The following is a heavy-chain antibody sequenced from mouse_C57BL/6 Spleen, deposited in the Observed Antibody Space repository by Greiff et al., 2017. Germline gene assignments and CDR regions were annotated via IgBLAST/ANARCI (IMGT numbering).Heavy chain of an antibody. V-gene: IGHV1-26*01. CDR2: INPNNGGT. CDR1: GYTFTDYY. CDR3: ARGDYGSSLWYFDV. D-gene: IGHD1-1*01. Sequence: VQLQQSGPELVKPGASVKISCKASGYTFTDYYMNWVKQSHGKSLEWIGDINPNNGGTSYNQKFKGKATLTVDKSSSTAYMERRSLTSEDSAVYYCARGDYGSSLWYFDVWGTGTTVTVSS. J-gene: IGHJ1*03.